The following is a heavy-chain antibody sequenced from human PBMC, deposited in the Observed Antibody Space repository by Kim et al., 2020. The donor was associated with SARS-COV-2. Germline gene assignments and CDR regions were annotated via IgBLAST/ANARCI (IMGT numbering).Heavy chain of an antibody. J-gene: IGHJ6*02. CDR1: GGSFSGYY. CDR2: INHSGST. CDR3: ARGKVYYYYGMDV. Sequence: SETLSLTCAVYGGSFSGYYWSWIRQPPGKGLEWIGEINHSGSTNYNPSLKSRVTISVDTSKNQFSLKLSSVTAADTAVYYCARGKVYYYYGMDVWGQGTT. V-gene: IGHV4-34*01.